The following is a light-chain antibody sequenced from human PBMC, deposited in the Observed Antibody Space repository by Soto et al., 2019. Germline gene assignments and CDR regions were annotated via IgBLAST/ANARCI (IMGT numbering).Light chain of an antibody. V-gene: IGLV7-43*01. Sequence: QTVVTQEPSLTVSPGGTVTLTCASSTGEVTSGYFPNWIQQKPGQAPRSLIYSTSNKYSWTPARFSGSLLGGKAALTLSGVQPEDEAEYYCLLYFSGHVRLFGGGTKLTVL. CDR3: LLYFSGHVRL. CDR2: STS. J-gene: IGLJ2*01. CDR1: TGEVTSGYF.